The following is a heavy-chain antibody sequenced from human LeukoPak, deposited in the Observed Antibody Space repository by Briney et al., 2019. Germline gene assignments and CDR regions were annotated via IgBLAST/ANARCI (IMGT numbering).Heavy chain of an antibody. D-gene: IGHD5-18*01. Sequence: GGSLRLSCAASGFTFSTYNMNWVRQAPGKGLEWVSYISSSSRTIYYADSVKGRFTISRDNARNSLYLQMNSLRDEDTAVYYCARDGLHTAHFDYWGQGTLVTVSS. CDR1: GFTFSTYN. V-gene: IGHV3-48*02. CDR3: ARDGLHTAHFDY. J-gene: IGHJ4*02. CDR2: ISSSSRTI.